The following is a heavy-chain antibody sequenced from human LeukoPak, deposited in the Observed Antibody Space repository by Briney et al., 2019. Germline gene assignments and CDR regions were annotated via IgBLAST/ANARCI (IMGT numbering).Heavy chain of an antibody. CDR1: GYSISSGYY. Sequence: SETLSLTCTVSGYSISSGYYWGWIQQPPGKGLEWIGRIYTSGSTTYNPSLKSRVTMSVDTSKSQFSLNLMSVTAADTAVYYCTRDTGTTGEVKFDPWGQGTLVTVSS. J-gene: IGHJ5*02. CDR2: IYTSGST. D-gene: IGHD4-17*01. CDR3: TRDTGTTGEVKFDP. V-gene: IGHV4-38-2*02.